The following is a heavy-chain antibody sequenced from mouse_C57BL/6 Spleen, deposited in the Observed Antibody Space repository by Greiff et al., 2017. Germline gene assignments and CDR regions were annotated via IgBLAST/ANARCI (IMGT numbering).Heavy chain of an antibody. Sequence: QVQLQQSGAELVKPGASVKLSCKASGYTFTSYWMHWVKQRPGQGLEWIGMIHPNSGSTNYNEKFKSKATLTVDKSSSTAYMQLSSLTSEDSAVYYCARFRLRDAMDYWGQGTSVTVSS. CDR1: GYTFTSYW. D-gene: IGHD2-4*01. J-gene: IGHJ4*01. V-gene: IGHV1-64*01. CDR3: ARFRLRDAMDY. CDR2: IHPNSGST.